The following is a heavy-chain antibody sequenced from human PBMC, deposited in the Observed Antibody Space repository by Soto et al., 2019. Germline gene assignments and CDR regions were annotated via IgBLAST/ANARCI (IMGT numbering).Heavy chain of an antibody. CDR2: ISTYNGNT. Sequence: GASVKVSCKASGYTFTSYGISWVRQAPGQGLEWMGWISTYNGNTNFTQKLKGRVTMTTDTSTSTAYMEQRSLRSDDTAVYYCARDREYNWNYNWFDPWGQGTLVTVSS. D-gene: IGHD1-7*01. V-gene: IGHV1-18*01. CDR1: GYTFTSYG. J-gene: IGHJ5*02. CDR3: ARDREYNWNYNWFDP.